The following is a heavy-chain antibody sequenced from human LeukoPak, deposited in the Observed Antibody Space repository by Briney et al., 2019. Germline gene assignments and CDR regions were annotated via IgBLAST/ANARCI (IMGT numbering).Heavy chain of an antibody. D-gene: IGHD3-3*01. CDR1: GFTFSSCW. CDR3: ASVVGGYYPPVEGFDM. CDR2: INSDGSST. Sequence: GGSLRLSCAASGFTFSSCWMHWVRQAPGKGLVWVSRINSDGSSTSYADSVKGRFTISRDNAKNTLYLQMNSLRAEDTAVYYWASVVGGYYPPVEGFDMWGQGTMVTVSS. V-gene: IGHV3-74*01. J-gene: IGHJ3*02.